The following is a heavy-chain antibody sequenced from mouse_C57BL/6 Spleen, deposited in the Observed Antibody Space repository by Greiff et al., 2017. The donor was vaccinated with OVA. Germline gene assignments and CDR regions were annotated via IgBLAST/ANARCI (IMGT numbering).Heavy chain of an antibody. V-gene: IGHV1-22*01. CDR3: ARSRTGTDYFDY. D-gene: IGHD4-1*01. Sequence: VQLKESGPELVKPGASVKMSCKASGYTFTDYNMHWVKQSHGKSLEWIGYINPNNGGTSYNQKFKGKATLTVNKSSSTAYMELRSLTSEDSAVYYCARSRTGTDYFDYWGQGTTLTVSS. J-gene: IGHJ2*01. CDR2: INPNNGGT. CDR1: GYTFTDYN.